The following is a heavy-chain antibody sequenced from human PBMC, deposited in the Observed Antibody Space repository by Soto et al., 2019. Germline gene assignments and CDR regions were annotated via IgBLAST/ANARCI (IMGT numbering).Heavy chain of an antibody. Sequence: SETLSLTCTVSGGSISSGSYYWTWIRQQQGKGLEWIGYIYYSGSTYYNPSLKSRVTISVDTSKNQFSLKLSSVTAADTAVYYCAGQRPEAHYFDYWGQGTLVTVSS. CDR2: IYYSGST. D-gene: IGHD6-25*01. CDR3: AGQRPEAHYFDY. CDR1: GGSISSGSYY. V-gene: IGHV4-31*03. J-gene: IGHJ4*02.